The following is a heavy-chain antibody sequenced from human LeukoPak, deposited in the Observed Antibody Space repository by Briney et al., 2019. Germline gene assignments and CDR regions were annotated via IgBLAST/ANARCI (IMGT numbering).Heavy chain of an antibody. V-gene: IGHV1-8*01. CDR1: GYAFTSYD. J-gene: IGHJ6*03. CDR2: MNPNSGNT. D-gene: IGHD3-22*01. CDR3: ARVSGNYYDSSGYYHYYYYMDV. Sequence: SVKVSCKASGYAFTSYDINWARQATGQGLGWMGWMNPNSGNTGYAQKFQGRVTMTRNTSISTAYMELSSLRSEDTAVYYCARVSGNYYDSSGYYHYYYYMDVWGKGTTVTVSS.